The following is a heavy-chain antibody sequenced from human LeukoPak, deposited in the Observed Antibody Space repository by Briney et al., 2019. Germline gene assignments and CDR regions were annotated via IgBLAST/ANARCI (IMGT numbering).Heavy chain of an antibody. CDR1: GYRFTSYW. J-gene: IGHJ2*01. Sequence: GESLKISCKDSGYRFTSYWIGWLRQMPGKGLEWMGIIYPGDSDTRYSPSFQGQVTISADKSISTAYLQWSSLKASDTAMYYCATLDPGDGHWYFDLWGRGTLVTVSS. D-gene: IGHD3-16*01. CDR2: IYPGDSDT. V-gene: IGHV5-51*01. CDR3: ATLDPGDGHWYFDL.